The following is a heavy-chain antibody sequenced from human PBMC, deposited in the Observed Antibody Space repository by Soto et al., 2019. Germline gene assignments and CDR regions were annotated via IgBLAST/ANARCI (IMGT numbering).Heavy chain of an antibody. CDR2: MNPNSGNT. D-gene: IGHD6-19*01. J-gene: IGHJ4*02. CDR1: GYTFTSYD. V-gene: IGHV1-8*01. CDR3: ARTSYSSGWYPYYFDY. Sequence: QVQLVQSGAEVKKPGASVKVSCKASGYTFTSYDINWVRQATGQGLEWMGWMNPNSGNTGYAQKFQGRVTMTRNTSISTAYMELSSLRSEDTAVYYCARTSYSSGWYPYYFDYWGQGTLVTVSS.